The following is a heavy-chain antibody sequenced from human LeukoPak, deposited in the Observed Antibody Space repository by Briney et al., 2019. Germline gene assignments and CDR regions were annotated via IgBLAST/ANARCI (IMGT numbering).Heavy chain of an antibody. D-gene: IGHD5-12*01. CDR3: AREPIDIVATIRGYYFDY. J-gene: IGHJ4*02. CDR1: GYTFTSYG. CDR2: ISAYNGNT. V-gene: IGHV1-18*01. Sequence: ASVKVSCKASGYTFTSYGISWVRQAPGQGLEWMGWISAYNGNTNYAQKLQGRVTMTTDTTTSTAYMELRSLRSDDTAVYYCAREPIDIVATIRGYYFDYWGQGTLVTVSS.